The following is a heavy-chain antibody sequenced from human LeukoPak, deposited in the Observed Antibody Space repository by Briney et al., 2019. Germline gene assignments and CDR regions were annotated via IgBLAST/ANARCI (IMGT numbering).Heavy chain of an antibody. CDR3: AKDLYSSSSEA. Sequence: GGSLRLSCAASGFTFSSYAMSWVRQAPGRGLEWVSAISGSGGSTYYADSVKGRFTISRDNSKNTLYLQMNSLRAEDTAVYYCAKDLYSSSSEAWGQGTLVTVSS. V-gene: IGHV3-23*01. J-gene: IGHJ5*02. CDR2: ISGSGGST. D-gene: IGHD6-6*01. CDR1: GFTFSSYA.